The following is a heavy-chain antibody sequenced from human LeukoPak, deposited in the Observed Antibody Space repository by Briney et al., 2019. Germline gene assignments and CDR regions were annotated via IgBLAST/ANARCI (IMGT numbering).Heavy chain of an antibody. Sequence: ASVKVSCKASGGTFSSYAISWVRQAPGQGLEWMGGIIPIFGTANYAQKFQGRVTITADESTSTAYMELSSLRSEDTAVYYCARDQTAVTGVWGTIDYWGQGTLVTVSS. CDR3: ARDQTAVTGVWGTIDY. J-gene: IGHJ4*02. D-gene: IGHD2-8*02. CDR1: GGTFSSYA. V-gene: IGHV1-69*13. CDR2: IIPIFGTA.